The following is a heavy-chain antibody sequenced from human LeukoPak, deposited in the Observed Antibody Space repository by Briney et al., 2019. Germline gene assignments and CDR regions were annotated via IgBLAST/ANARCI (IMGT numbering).Heavy chain of an antibody. CDR1: GGSISSSSYY. V-gene: IGHV4-39*07. D-gene: IGHD3-22*01. CDR3: ARDSGIRLYDSNWFDP. CDR2: IYDSGST. Sequence: SETLSLTCTVSGGSISSSSYYWGWIRQPSGKGLEWIGSIYDSGSTYYNPSLKSRVTISVDTSKNQSSLKLSSVTAADTAVYYCARDSGIRLYDSNWFDPWGQGTLVTVSS. J-gene: IGHJ5*02.